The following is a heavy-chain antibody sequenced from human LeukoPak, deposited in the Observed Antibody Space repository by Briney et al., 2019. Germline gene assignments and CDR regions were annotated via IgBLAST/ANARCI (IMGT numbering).Heavy chain of an antibody. V-gene: IGHV1-18*01. J-gene: IGHJ6*02. CDR1: GYTFASYD. D-gene: IGHD3-22*01. CDR2: ISAYNGNT. CDR3: ARAGVTMIVVGAYYYYYGMDV. Sequence: ASVKVSCKASGYTFASYDISWVRQAPGQGLECMGWISAYNGNTNYAQKFQGRVTMTTDTSTSTAYMELRSLRSDDTAVYYCARAGVTMIVVGAYYYYYGMDVWGQGTTVTVSS.